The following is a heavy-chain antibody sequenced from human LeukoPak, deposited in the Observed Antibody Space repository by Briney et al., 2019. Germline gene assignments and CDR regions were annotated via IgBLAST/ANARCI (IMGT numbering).Heavy chain of an antibody. D-gene: IGHD2-15*01. Sequence: SETLSLTCTVSGGTISSYYCSWIRQPPGKGLEWIGYIYYSGNTNYNPSLKSRVTISVDTSKNQFSLRLSSVTAADTAVYYCARSYCGGGSCGAFDIWGQGTMVTVSS. CDR3: ARSYCGGGSCGAFDI. J-gene: IGHJ3*02. V-gene: IGHV4-59*01. CDR2: IYYSGNT. CDR1: GGTISSYY.